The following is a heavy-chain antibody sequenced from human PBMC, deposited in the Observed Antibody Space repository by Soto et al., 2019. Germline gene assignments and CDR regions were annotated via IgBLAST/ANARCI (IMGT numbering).Heavy chain of an antibody. V-gene: IGHV4-30-4*01. D-gene: IGHD1-26*01. J-gene: IGHJ4*02. Sequence: PSVTLSLTCCVSGVYISSGYFYLSWIRQPPGKGLEWIGYIYYSGSTYYNPSLRSRVAISLDTSNNQFSLKLSSVTAADTAVYYCARVGAIEGANSGDYWGQGTPVPVSS. CDR1: GVYISSGYFY. CDR3: ARVGAIEGANSGDY. CDR2: IYYSGST.